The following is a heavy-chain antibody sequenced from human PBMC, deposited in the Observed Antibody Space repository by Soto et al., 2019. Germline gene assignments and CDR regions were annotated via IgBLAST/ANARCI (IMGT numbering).Heavy chain of an antibody. D-gene: IGHD5-12*01. V-gene: IGHV5-51*01. J-gene: IGHJ5*02. CDR3: AIHSTGYEDS. CDR1: GYSFTSYW. Sequence: GESLKISCKGSGYSFTSYWIGWVRQMPRKGLEWMGIIHPSDFDTRYSPSFQGQVTISADKSISTAYLQWSSLRASDTAMYYCAIHSTGYEDSWGQGTLVTVSS. CDR2: IHPSDFDT.